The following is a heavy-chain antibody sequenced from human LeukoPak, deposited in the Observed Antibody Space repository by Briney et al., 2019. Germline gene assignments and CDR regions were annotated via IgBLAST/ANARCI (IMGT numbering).Heavy chain of an antibody. D-gene: IGHD3-10*01. J-gene: IGHJ4*02. CDR3: AKEDYYGSGSYFDY. V-gene: IGHV3-23*01. CDR1: GFAFGSEA. CDR2: ISPGGGTT. Sequence: GGSLRLSCAVSGFAFGSEAMSWVRQSPARGLEWVASISPGGGTTYYADYVKGRFTFSRDNSKNTLYLQMNSLRAEDTAVYYCAKEDYYGSGSYFDYWGQGTLVTVSS.